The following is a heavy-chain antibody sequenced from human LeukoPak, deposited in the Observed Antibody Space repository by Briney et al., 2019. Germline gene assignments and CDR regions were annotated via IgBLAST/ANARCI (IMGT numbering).Heavy chain of an antibody. CDR2: IYYSGST. CDR1: GGSISSYY. CDR3: ARRHRGYSGYDRSQGVSYFDY. J-gene: IGHJ4*02. V-gene: IGHV4-59*01. Sequence: PSETLSLTCTVSGGSISSYYWSWIRQPPGKGLEWIGYIYYSGSTNYNPSLKSRVTISVDTSKNQFSLKLSSVTAADTAVYYCARRHRGYSGYDRSQGVSYFDYWGQGTLVTVSS. D-gene: IGHD5-12*01.